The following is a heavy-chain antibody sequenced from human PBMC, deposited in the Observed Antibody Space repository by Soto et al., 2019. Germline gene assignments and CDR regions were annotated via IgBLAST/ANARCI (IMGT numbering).Heavy chain of an antibody. V-gene: IGHV1-18*01. CDR3: SRCGEGNGWVF. CDR2: ISAYNGNT. CDR1: GYTFTSYG. Sequence: QVQLVQSGAEVKKPGASVKVSCKASGYTFTSYGISWVRQAPGQGLEWMGWISAYNGNTNYAQKLQGRVTMTTDKSKSTCYMELRSLRSDDKAVYYWSRCGEGNGWVFWGQGTLITVSS. J-gene: IGHJ4*02. D-gene: IGHD2-21*01.